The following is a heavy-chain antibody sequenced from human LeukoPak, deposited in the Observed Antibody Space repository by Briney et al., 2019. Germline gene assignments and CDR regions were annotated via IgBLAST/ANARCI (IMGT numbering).Heavy chain of an antibody. J-gene: IGHJ3*02. V-gene: IGHV3-13*01. CDR1: GFTFSSYD. D-gene: IGHD3-9*01. CDR2: IGTAGDT. CDR3: ARAGLGYDILTGHEAFDI. Sequence: PGGSLRLSCAASGFTFSSYDMHWVRQATGKGLEWVSAIGTAGDTYYPGSVKGRFTISRENAKNSLYLQMNSLRAGDTAVYYCARAGLGYDILTGHEAFDIWGQGTMVTVSS.